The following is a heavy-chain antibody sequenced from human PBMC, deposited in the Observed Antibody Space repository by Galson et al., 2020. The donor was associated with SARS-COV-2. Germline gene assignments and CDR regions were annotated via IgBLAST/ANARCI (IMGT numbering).Heavy chain of an antibody. CDR3: ARVATNCGGDCSSDAFDI. V-gene: IGHV4-30-2*01. D-gene: IGHD2-21*02. J-gene: IGHJ3*02. CDR2: IYHSGST. Sequence: ETSETLSLTCAVSGGSISSGGYSWSWIRQPPGKGLEWIGYIYHSGSTYYNPSPKSRVTISVDRSKNQFSLKLSSVTAADTAVYYCARVATNCGGDCSSDAFDIWGQGTMVTVSS. CDR1: GGSISSGGYS.